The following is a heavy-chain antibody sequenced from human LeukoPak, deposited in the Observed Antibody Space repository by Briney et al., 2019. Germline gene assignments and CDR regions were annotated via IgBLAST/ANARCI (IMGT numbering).Heavy chain of an antibody. D-gene: IGHD5-12*01. CDR3: ARGYSSDAFDI. CDR2: ISSTTRTII. Sequence: GGSLRLSCAASGFAFDDYGMSWVRQAPGKGLEWISFISSTTRTIIYYADSVKGRFTISRDNARNSLYLQMNSLRVGDTAVYYCARGYSSDAFDIWGQGTLVTVSS. CDR1: GFAFDDYG. V-gene: IGHV3-48*04. J-gene: IGHJ3*02.